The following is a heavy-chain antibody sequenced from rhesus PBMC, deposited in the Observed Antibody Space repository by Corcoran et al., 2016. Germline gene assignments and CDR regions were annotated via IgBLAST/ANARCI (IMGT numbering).Heavy chain of an antibody. CDR1: GYSISSGSD. Sequence: QVQLQESGPGVVKPSETLSLTCAVSGYSISSGSDWSWIRQPPGKGLEWIGYIYGSSGSTNYNPSLKNRVTISKDTSKNQFSLKLSSVTAADTAVYYCAREYGSIFDYWGQGVLVTVSS. D-gene: IGHD4-29*01. J-gene: IGHJ4*01. CDR2: IYGSSGST. CDR3: AREYGSIFDY. V-gene: IGHV4-76*01.